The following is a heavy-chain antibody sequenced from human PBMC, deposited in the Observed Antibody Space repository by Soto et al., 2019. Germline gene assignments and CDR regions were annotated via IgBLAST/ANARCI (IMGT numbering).Heavy chain of an antibody. CDR2: IYWDDDK. D-gene: IGHD4-17*01. CDR1: GFSLSTSGVG. Sequence: QITLKESGPTLVKPTQTLTLTCTFSGFSLSTSGVGVGWIRQPPGKALEWLALIYWDDDKRYSPSLKSRLTITKDTSKNRMVLTISNMDPVDTATYYCAHTDTYGDYYYYYYGMDVWGQGTTVTVSS. V-gene: IGHV2-5*02. J-gene: IGHJ6*02. CDR3: AHTDTYGDYYYYYYGMDV.